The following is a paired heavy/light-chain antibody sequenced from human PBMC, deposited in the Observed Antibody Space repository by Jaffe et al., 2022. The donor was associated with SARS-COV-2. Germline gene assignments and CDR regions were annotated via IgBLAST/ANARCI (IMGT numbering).Light chain of an antibody. CDR3: MQALQTPPFT. CDR2: LGS. CDR1: QSLLHSNGYNY. V-gene: IGKV2-28*01. J-gene: IGKJ3*01. Sequence: DIVMTQSPLSLPVTPGEPASISCRSSQSLLHSNGYNYLDWYLQKPGQSPQLLIYLGSNRASGVPDRFSGSGSGTDFTLKISRVEAEDVGVYYCMQALQTPPFTFGPGTKVDIK.
Heavy chain of an antibody. V-gene: IGHV4-59*08. J-gene: IGHJ6*02. CDR3: ARYSPGYCSGGSCYFPRHGMDV. CDR1: GGSISSYY. Sequence: QVQLQESGPGLVKPSETLSLTCTVSGGSISSYYWSWIRQPPGKGLEWIGYIYYSGSTNYNPSLKSRVTISVDTSKNQFSLKLSSVTAADTAVYYCARYSPGYCSGGSCYFPRHGMDVWGQGTTVTVSS. D-gene: IGHD2-15*01. CDR2: IYYSGST.